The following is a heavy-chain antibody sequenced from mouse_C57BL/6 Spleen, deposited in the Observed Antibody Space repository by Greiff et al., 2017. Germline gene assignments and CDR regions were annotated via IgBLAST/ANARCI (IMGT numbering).Heavy chain of an antibody. CDR1: GYAFSSSW. J-gene: IGHJ4*01. CDR3: ARWGNWDYAMDY. Sequence: QVQLQQSGPELVKPGASVKISCKASGYAFSSSWMNWVKQRPGKGLEWIGRIYPGDGDTNYNGKFKGKATLTADKSSSTAYMQLSSLTSEDSAVYFCARWGNWDYAMDYWGQGTSVTVSS. D-gene: IGHD4-1*01. CDR2: IYPGDGDT. V-gene: IGHV1-82*01.